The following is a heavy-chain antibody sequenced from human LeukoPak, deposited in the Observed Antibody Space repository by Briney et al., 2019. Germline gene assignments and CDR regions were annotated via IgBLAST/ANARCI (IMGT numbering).Heavy chain of an antibody. J-gene: IGHJ4*02. V-gene: IGHV4-4*07. CDR1: GASISNYY. D-gene: IGHD1-7*01. CDR2: IFTTGST. Sequence: SETLSLTCTVSGASISNYYWSWIRQPAGKGLEWIGRIFTTGSTNYNPSLKSRVTISVDKSKNQVSLKLSSVTAADTAVYYCARERLLSGTAHWGQGTLVTVSS. CDR3: ARERLLSGTAH.